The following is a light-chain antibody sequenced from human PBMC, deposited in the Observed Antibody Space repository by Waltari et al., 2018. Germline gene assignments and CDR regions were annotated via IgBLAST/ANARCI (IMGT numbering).Light chain of an antibody. CDR3: SSYTTTSTRL. V-gene: IGLV2-14*03. CDR2: DVS. Sequence: QSALTQPASVSGSPGQSITISCTATRSDVGAYNYVSWYQQHPGKAPKLIIYDVSYRPSGISNRFSGSKSGNTASLTISGLQTEDEADYYCSSYTTTSTRLFGGGTKLTVL. CDR1: RSDVGAYNY. J-gene: IGLJ2*01.